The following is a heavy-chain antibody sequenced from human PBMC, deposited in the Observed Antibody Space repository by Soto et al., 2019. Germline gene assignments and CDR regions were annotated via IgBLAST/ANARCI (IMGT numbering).Heavy chain of an antibody. CDR1: GYTFTSYA. D-gene: IGHD3-9*01. Sequence: ASVKVSCKASGYTFTSYAMHWVRQAPGQRLEWMGWINAGNGNTKYSQKFQGRVTITRDTSASTAYMELSSLRSEDTAVYYCARDSYPILTVDNYYYYHYVAGSGKGSTVTDSS. CDR2: INAGNGNT. CDR3: ARDSYPILTVDNYYYYHYVAG. V-gene: IGHV1-3*01. J-gene: IGHJ6*03.